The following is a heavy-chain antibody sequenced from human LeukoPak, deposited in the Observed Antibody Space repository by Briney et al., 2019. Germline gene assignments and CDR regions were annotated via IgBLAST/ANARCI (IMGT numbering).Heavy chain of an antibody. Sequence: GGSLRLSCEASGFTFRDVSMSWVRRAPGKGLEWLGDINQDGSSNGYVDSVRGRFTISRDNSKNTLYLQMHSLRSEDTAVYYCAKYLSRCFDAWGQGALVTVSS. CDR3: AKYLSRCFDA. J-gene: IGHJ5*02. CDR1: GFTFRDVS. CDR2: INQDGSSN. D-gene: IGHD2-2*02. V-gene: IGHV3-7*03.